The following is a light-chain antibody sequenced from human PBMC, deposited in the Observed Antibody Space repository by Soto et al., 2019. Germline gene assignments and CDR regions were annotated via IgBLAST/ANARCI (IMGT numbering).Light chain of an antibody. J-gene: IGLJ2*01. CDR3: AAWDDSLSVV. CDR2: XNX. Sequence: QSVLTQPPSASGTPGQRVTISCSGSSSNIGSNYVYWYQQLPGTAPKLLIYXNXXXXSGVPDRFSGSKSGTSASLAISGLXXXXXXXXXCAAWDDSLSVVFGGGTKLTVL. V-gene: IGLV1-47*01. CDR1: SSNIGSNY.